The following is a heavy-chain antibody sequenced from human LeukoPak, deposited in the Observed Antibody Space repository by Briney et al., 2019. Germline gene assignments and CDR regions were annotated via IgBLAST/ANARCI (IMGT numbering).Heavy chain of an antibody. D-gene: IGHD3-9*01. J-gene: IGHJ5*02. CDR1: GGSISSGGYY. CDR3: ARGYGLRYFDWLLPDNWFDP. CDR2: IYYSGST. Sequence: PSETLSLTCTVSGGSISSGGYYWSWIRQHPGKSLEWIGYIYYSGSTYYNPSLKSRVTISVDTSKNQFSLKLSSVTAADTAVYYCARGYGLRYFDWLLPDNWFDPWGQGTLVTVSS. V-gene: IGHV4-31*03.